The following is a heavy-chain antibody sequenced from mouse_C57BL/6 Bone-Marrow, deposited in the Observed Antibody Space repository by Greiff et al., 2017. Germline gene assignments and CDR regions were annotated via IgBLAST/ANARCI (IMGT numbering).Heavy chain of an antibody. Sequence: QVQLKESGPGLVAPSQSLSITCTVSGFSLTSYGVSWVRQPPGKGLEWLGVIWGDGSTNYHSAILSRLGIRKDNSKCQVFLKLIRRHADDTATYYCARPHYYGSSRYYAMDYWGQGTSVTVSS. CDR2: IWGDGST. J-gene: IGHJ4*01. CDR1: GFSLTSYG. CDR3: ARPHYYGSSRYYAMDY. V-gene: IGHV2-3*01. D-gene: IGHD1-1*01.